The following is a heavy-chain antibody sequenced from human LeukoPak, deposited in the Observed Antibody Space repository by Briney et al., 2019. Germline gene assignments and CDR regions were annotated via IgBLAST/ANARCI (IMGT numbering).Heavy chain of an antibody. Sequence: GGSLRLSCGASGFTFSSYSMNWVRQAPGKGLEWVSSISSSSSYIYYADSVKGRFTISRDNAKNSLYLQMNSLRAEDTAVYYCARDKGTMKPPPDYWGQGTLVTVSS. CDR2: ISSSSSYI. V-gene: IGHV3-21*01. D-gene: IGHD1-7*01. CDR3: ARDKGTMKPPPDY. J-gene: IGHJ4*02. CDR1: GFTFSSYS.